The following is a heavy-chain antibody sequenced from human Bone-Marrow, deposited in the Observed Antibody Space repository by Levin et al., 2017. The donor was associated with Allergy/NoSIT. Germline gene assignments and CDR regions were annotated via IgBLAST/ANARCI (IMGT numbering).Heavy chain of an antibody. Sequence: KSSETLSLTCIVSGGSITSSDYYWHWIRQTPGKDLEWIGYIYYTGNSYYKPSLQGRIAMSVDTSNNQFSLRLTSVTDADTAVYFCARGQGRFLPPDSWGHGTLVTVSS. V-gene: IGHV4-30-4*08. CDR2: IYYTGNS. D-gene: IGHD3-3*01. CDR3: ARGQGRFLPPDS. CDR1: GGSITSSDYY. J-gene: IGHJ5*01.